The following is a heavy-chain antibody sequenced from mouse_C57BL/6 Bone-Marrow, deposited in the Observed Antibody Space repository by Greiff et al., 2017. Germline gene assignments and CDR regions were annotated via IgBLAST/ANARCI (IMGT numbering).Heavy chain of an antibody. Sequence: VQLQESGAELARPGASVKLSCKASGYTFTSYGISWVKQRTGQGLEWIGEIYPRSGNTYYNEKFKGKATLTADKSSSTAYMELRSLTSEDSAVYFCARSPFYYYGSSPWYFDVWGTGTTVTVSS. J-gene: IGHJ1*03. CDR2: IYPRSGNT. CDR3: ARSPFYYYGSSPWYFDV. D-gene: IGHD1-1*01. CDR1: GYTFTSYG. V-gene: IGHV1-81*01.